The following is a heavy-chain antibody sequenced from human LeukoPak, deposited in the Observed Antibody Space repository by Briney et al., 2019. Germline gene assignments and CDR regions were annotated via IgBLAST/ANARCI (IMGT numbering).Heavy chain of an antibody. CDR3: AKDRPAVAPIDY. CDR1: GFTVSSNY. Sequence: PGGSLRLSCAASGFTVSSNYLSWVRQAPGKGLECVSVIYSGGNTYYADSVKGRFTISRDNSKNTLYLQMNSLRAEDTAVYYCAKDRPAVAPIDYWGQGTLVTVSS. CDR2: IYSGGNT. J-gene: IGHJ4*02. D-gene: IGHD6-19*01. V-gene: IGHV3-53*01.